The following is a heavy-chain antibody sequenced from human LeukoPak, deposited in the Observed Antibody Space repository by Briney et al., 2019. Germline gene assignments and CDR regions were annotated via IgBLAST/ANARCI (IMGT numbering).Heavy chain of an antibody. Sequence: SETLSLTCAVSGGSISSSNWWSWVRQPPGKGLEWIGEIHHSGSTYYNPSLKSRVTISVDRSKNQFSLKLSSVTAADTAVYYCARCIAVANYYYYYMDVWGKGTTVTVSS. CDR2: IHHSGST. CDR3: ARCIAVANYYYYYMDV. D-gene: IGHD6-19*01. CDR1: GGSISSSNW. V-gene: IGHV4-4*02. J-gene: IGHJ6*03.